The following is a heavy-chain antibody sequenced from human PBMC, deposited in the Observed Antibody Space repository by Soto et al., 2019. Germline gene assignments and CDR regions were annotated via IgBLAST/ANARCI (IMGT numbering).Heavy chain of an antibody. V-gene: IGHV3-30*18. J-gene: IGHJ5*02. Sequence: QVQLVESGGGVVQPGRSLRLSCAASGFTFSSYGMHWVRQAPGKGLEWVAVISYGGSNKYYADSVKGRFTISRDNSKNTLYLQMNNLRGEDTAVYYCAKDNCISTSCYRLYNWFDPWSQGTLVTVSS. D-gene: IGHD2-2*01. CDR2: ISYGGSNK. CDR1: GFTFSSYG. CDR3: AKDNCISTSCYRLYNWFDP.